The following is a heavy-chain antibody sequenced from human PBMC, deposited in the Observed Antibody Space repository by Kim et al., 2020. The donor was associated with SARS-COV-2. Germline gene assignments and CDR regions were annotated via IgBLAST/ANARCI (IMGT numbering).Heavy chain of an antibody. CDR2: ISSSSSYI. V-gene: IGHV3-21*01. J-gene: IGHJ4*02. Sequence: GGSLRLSCAASGFTFSSYSMNWVRQAPGKGLEWVSSISSSSSYIYYADSVKGRFTISRDNAKNSLYLQMNSLRAEDTAVYYCAREGAGGYYDILTGYKDPSVIDYWGQGTLVTVSS. D-gene: IGHD3-9*01. CDR1: GFTFSSYS. CDR3: AREGAGGYYDILTGYKDPSVIDY.